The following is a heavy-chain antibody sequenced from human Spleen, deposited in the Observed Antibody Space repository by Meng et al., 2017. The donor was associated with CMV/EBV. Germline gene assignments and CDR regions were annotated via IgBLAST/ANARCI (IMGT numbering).Heavy chain of an antibody. CDR1: GGSITSGNYY. CDR2: IYYSGST. CDR3: ARDYSGTEGDNWFDP. Sequence: SETLSLTCTVSGGSITSGNYYWGWIRQSPGKGLVWIGSIYYSGSTYYSPSLKSRVTISVDPSRNQFSLKLSSVTAEDTAMYYCARDYSGTEGDNWFDPWGQGTLVTVPQ. D-gene: IGHD1-1*01. V-gene: IGHV4-39*07. J-gene: IGHJ5*02.